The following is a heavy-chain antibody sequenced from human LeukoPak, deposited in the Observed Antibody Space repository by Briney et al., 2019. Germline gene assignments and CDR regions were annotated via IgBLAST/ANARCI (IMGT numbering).Heavy chain of an antibody. Sequence: GGSLRLSCAASGFTFSSYSMNWVRQAPGKGLEWVSYISSSSSTIYYADSVKGRFTISRDNAKNSLYLQMNSLRAEDTAVYYCARAEYYHDSSGSWGQGTMVTVSS. CDR1: GFTFSSYS. CDR2: ISSSSSTI. D-gene: IGHD3-22*01. J-gene: IGHJ3*01. V-gene: IGHV3-48*04. CDR3: ARAEYYHDSSGS.